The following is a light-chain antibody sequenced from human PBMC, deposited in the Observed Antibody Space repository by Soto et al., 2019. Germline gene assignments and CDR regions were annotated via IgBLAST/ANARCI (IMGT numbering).Light chain of an antibody. V-gene: IGKV3-20*01. CDR1: QSVSSSY. CDR3: QQYGNSPFN. J-gene: IGKJ2*01. CDR2: GAS. Sequence: EIVLTQSPGTLSLSPGDRATLSCRASQSVSSSYLAWYQQKPGQAPRLLISGASNRTTGIPDRFSGSGSGTDFTLTISRLEPEDFAVYYCQQYGNSPFNFGRGTNLEIK.